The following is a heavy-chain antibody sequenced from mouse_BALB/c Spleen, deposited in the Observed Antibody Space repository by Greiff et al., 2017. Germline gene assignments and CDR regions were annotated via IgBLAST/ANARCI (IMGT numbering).Heavy chain of an antibody. CDR2: IWGGGST. V-gene: IGHV2-6-5*01. CDR3: AKHGTYYGSSWGFAY. D-gene: IGHD1-1*01. Sequence: VHLVESGPGLVAPSQSLSITCTVSGFSLTDYGVSWIRQPPGKGLEWLGVIWGGGSTYYNSALKSRLSISKDNSKSQVFLKMNSLQTDDTAMYYCAKHGTYYGSSWGFAYWGQGTLVTVSA. CDR1: GFSLTDYG. J-gene: IGHJ3*01.